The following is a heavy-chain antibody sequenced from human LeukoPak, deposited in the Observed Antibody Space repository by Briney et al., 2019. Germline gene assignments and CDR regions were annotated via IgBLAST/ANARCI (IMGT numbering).Heavy chain of an antibody. CDR2: ISAYNGNT. Sequence: GASVKVSCKASGNTFTSYGISWVRQAPGQGLEWMGWISAYNGNTNYAQKLQGRVTMTTDTSTSTAYMELRSLRSDDTAVYYCARDQLPGYYYYYMDVWGKGTTVTVSS. CDR1: GNTFTSYG. D-gene: IGHD2-2*01. J-gene: IGHJ6*03. CDR3: ARDQLPGYYYYYMDV. V-gene: IGHV1-18*01.